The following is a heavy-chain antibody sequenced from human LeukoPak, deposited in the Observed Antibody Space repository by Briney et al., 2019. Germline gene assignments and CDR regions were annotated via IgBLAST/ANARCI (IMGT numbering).Heavy chain of an antibody. CDR2: LYSDGNT. D-gene: IGHD1-14*01. J-gene: IGHJ4*02. CDR3: ARGVEPLAANTLAY. Sequence: GRSLRLSCAASGFTVITNDMTWVRQAPGKGLEWVSVLYSDGNTKYADSVQGRFTIYRDNSKNTLYLEMNSLSPDDTAVYYCARGVEPLAANTLAYWGQGTLVTVSS. V-gene: IGHV3-53*05. CDR1: GFTVITND.